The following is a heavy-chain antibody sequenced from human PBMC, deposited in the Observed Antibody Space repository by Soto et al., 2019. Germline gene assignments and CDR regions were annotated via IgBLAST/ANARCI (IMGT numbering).Heavy chain of an antibody. J-gene: IGHJ5*02. CDR1: GDSVSSNSAA. Sequence: SQTLSLTCAISGDSVSSNSAAWNWIRQSPSRGLEWLGRTYYRSKWYNDYAVSVKSRITINPDTSKNQFSLQLNSVTPEDTAVYYCASGAAMVQSNWFDPWGQGTLVTVSS. CDR3: ASGAAMVQSNWFDP. CDR2: TYYRSKWYN. D-gene: IGHD5-18*01. V-gene: IGHV6-1*01.